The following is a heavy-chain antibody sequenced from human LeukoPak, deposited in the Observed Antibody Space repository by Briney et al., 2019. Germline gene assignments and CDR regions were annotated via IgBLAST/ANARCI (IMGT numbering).Heavy chain of an antibody. CDR3: TTVLAVAHDAFDI. CDR2: IKSKTDGGTT. V-gene: IGHV3-15*01. J-gene: IGHJ3*02. Sequence: NPGGSLRLSCAASGFTFSNAWMSWVRQAPGKGLEWVGRIKSKTDGGTTDYAAPVKGRFTISRDDSKNTLYLQMNSLKTEDTAVYYCTTVLAVAHDAFDIWGQGTMVTVSS. CDR1: GFTFSNAW. D-gene: IGHD6-19*01.